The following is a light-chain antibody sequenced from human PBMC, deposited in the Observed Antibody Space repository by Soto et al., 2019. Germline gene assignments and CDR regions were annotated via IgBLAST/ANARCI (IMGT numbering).Light chain of an antibody. Sequence: QSALTQPASVSGSPGQSITISCTGSSSAVGGYRVVSWYQRHPGKVPKLMIYEVNNRPSGVSDRFSGSKSGNTASLTISGLQAEDEADYYCCSSAPSTTVVFGAGTKLTVL. V-gene: IGLV2-14*01. CDR2: EVN. CDR3: CSSAPSTTVV. J-gene: IGLJ2*01. CDR1: SSAVGGYRV.